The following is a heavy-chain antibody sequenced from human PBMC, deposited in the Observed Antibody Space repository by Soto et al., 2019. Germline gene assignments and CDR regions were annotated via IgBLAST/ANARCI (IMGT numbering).Heavy chain of an antibody. Sequence: GESLKISCKASGYSFTNSWIAWVRQMPGKGLEWMGIIWPGDSDTRYSPSFQGQVTISADKSINSAYLQWSSLRASDTAVYYCARHVSSGGGCYRGRGDFPIWGQGTMVTVSS. J-gene: IGHJ3*02. CDR2: IWPGDSDT. V-gene: IGHV5-51*01. CDR3: ARHVSSGGGCYRGRGDFPI. CDR1: GYSFTNSW. D-gene: IGHD2-15*01.